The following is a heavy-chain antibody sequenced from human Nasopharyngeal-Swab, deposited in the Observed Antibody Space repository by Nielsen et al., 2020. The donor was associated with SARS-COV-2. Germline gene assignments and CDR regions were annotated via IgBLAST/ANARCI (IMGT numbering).Heavy chain of an antibody. CDR2: IYYSGSN. CDR1: GGSVSSGSYY. J-gene: IGHJ6*02. D-gene: IGHD3-10*01. Sequence: SETLSLTCTVSGGSVSSGSYYWSRIRQPPGMELEWIGYIYYSGSNNYNPSLKSRVTIAVDTSKNQFYLKLSSVTAADAAVYYCARDHYGSGSPSMDVWGQGTTVTVSS. CDR3: ARDHYGSGSPSMDV. V-gene: IGHV4-61*01.